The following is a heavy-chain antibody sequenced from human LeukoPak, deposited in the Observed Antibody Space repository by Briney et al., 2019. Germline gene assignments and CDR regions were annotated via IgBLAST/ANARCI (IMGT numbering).Heavy chain of an antibody. J-gene: IGHJ4*02. V-gene: IGHV1-69*06. CDR1: GGTFSSSA. CDR3: VTVAGTDASFDY. D-gene: IGHD6-19*01. Sequence: AASVKVSCKASGGTFSSSAISWVRQAPGQGLEWMGGIIPIFGTANYAQKFQGRVTITADKSTSTAYMELSSLRSEDTAVYYCVTVAGTDASFDYWGQGTLVTVSS. CDR2: IIPIFGTA.